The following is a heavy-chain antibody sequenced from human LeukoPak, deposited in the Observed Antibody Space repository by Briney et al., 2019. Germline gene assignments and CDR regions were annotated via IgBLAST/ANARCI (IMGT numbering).Heavy chain of an antibody. CDR2: ISYDGSNK. D-gene: IGHD4-23*01. CDR3: ARVSTDYGGNSGGLFDY. Sequence: GGSLRLSCAASGFTFSSYAMHWVRQAPGKGLEWVAVISYDGSNKYYADSVKGRFTISRDNSKNTLYLQMNSLRAEDTAVYYCARVSTDYGGNSGGLFDYWGQGTLVTVSS. V-gene: IGHV3-30-3*01. CDR1: GFTFSSYA. J-gene: IGHJ4*02.